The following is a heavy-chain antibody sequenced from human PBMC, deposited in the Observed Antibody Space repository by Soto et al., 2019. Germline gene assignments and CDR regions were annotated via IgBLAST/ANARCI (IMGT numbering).Heavy chain of an antibody. CDR3: ASAGPGTLSDY. J-gene: IGHJ4*02. CDR1: GGSISSYY. Sequence: ETLSLTCTVSGGSISSYYCSWIRQPPGKGLEWIGYMYYSGSTNYNPSLKSRVTISVDTSKNQFSLKLSSVTAADTAVYYCASAGPGTLSDYWGQGTLDTVSS. V-gene: IGHV4-59*01. CDR2: MYYSGST. D-gene: IGHD6-13*01.